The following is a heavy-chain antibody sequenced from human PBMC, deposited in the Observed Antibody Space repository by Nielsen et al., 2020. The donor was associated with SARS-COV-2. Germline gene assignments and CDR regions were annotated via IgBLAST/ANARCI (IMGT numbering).Heavy chain of an antibody. Sequence: SETLSLTCTVSGGSISSGGYYWNWIRQHPGKGLEWIGNIYYSGSTFYNPSVKSHFTMSLDTSKNQFSLNLTSVTAADTAVYYCARVGQGDYTGYYYMDVWGKGTTVTVSS. D-gene: IGHD4-17*01. CDR2: IYYSGST. V-gene: IGHV4-31*01. J-gene: IGHJ6*03. CDR3: ARVGQGDYTGYYYMDV. CDR1: GGSISSGGYY.